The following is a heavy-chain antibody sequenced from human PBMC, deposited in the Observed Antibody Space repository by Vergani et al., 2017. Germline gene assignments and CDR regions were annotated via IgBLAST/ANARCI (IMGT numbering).Heavy chain of an antibody. Sequence: QVQLVQSGAEVKKPGSSVTVSCKASGYTFSNYYMHWVRQAPGQGLEWMGRINPSGGHTNYAQKFQGRVTMTRDTSTSTVYMELSSLRSEDTAIYYCARGDYGILTGYRYWGQGTLVTVSA. CDR2: INPSGGHT. J-gene: IGHJ4*02. D-gene: IGHD3-9*01. V-gene: IGHV1-46*03. CDR3: ARGDYGILTGYRY. CDR1: GYTFSNYY.